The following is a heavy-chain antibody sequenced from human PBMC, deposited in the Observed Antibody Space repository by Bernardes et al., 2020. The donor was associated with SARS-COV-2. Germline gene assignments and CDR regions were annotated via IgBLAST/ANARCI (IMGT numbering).Heavy chain of an antibody. Sequence: GRSLRLSCAVSGFSFSNYWMNWVRQAPGKGLEWVASIKPDGSETYYGDSVKGRFTISRDNAKSSLYLQMDSLRAEDTSVYYCVRDKGYCSGGNCYALYDYWGQGTLVTVSS. J-gene: IGHJ4*02. CDR2: IKPDGSET. CDR3: VRDKGYCSGGNCYALYDY. D-gene: IGHD2-15*01. CDR1: GFSFSNYW. V-gene: IGHV3-7*04.